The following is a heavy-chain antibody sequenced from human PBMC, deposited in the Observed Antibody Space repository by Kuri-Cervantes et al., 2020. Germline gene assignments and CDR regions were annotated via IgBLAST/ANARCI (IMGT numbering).Heavy chain of an antibody. V-gene: IGHV3-21*01. D-gene: IGHD6-13*01. Sequence: LSLTCAASGFTFSSYSMNWVCQAPGKGLEWVSSISSSSSYIYYADSVKGRFTISRDNAKNSLYLQMNSLRAEDTAVYYCARDEEIGAAAGIIGGGYYYYGMDVWGQATTVTVSS. CDR2: ISSSSSYI. J-gene: IGHJ6*02. CDR1: GFTFSSYS. CDR3: ARDEEIGAAAGIIGGGYYYYGMDV.